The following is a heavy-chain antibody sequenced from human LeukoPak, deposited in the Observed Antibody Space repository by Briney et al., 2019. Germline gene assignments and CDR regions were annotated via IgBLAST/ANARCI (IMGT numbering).Heavy chain of an antibody. D-gene: IGHD3-3*01. V-gene: IGHV1-8*03. CDR3: ARASRFLEWLFKFDP. CDR2: MNPNSGNT. CDR1: GYTFTSYG. J-gene: IGHJ5*02. Sequence: ASVKVSCKASGYTFTSYGISWVRQAPGQGLEWMGWMNPNSGNTGYAQKFQGRVTITRNTSISTAYMELSSLRSEDTAVYYCARASRFLEWLFKFDPWGQGTLVTVSS.